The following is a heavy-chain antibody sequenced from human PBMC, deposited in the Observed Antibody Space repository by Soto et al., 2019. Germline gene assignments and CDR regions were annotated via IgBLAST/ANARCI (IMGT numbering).Heavy chain of an antibody. CDR2: ISTYNGNT. Sequence: ASVKVSCTASGYTFITYGVSWVRQAPGQGLDWLGWISTYNGNTRYAERLQGRVTMTTDTSTNTAYKELRNLRSDDTAVYYCARGPTDYYDNSANYFLDYWGQGTLVTVSS. CDR3: ARGPTDYYDNSANYFLDY. CDR1: GYTFITYG. D-gene: IGHD3-22*01. J-gene: IGHJ4*02. V-gene: IGHV1-18*01.